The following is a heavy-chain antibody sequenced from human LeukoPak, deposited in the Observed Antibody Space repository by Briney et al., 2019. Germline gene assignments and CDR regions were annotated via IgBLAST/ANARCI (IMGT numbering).Heavy chain of an antibody. CDR2: TYYSGST. Sequence: PSETLSLTCTVSGGSISSYYWSWIRQPPGKGLEWIGYTYYSGSTNYNPSLKSRVTISVDTSKNQFSLKLSSVTAADTAVYYCAGKYYDFWSGYFPPFDPWGQGTLVTVSS. CDR1: GGSISSYY. J-gene: IGHJ5*02. CDR3: AGKYYDFWSGYFPPFDP. D-gene: IGHD3-3*01. V-gene: IGHV4-59*01.